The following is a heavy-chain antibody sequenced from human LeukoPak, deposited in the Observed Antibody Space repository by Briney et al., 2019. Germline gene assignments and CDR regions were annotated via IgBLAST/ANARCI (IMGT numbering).Heavy chain of an antibody. D-gene: IGHD4-11*01. CDR2: IIPIFGTA. V-gene: IGHV1-69*05. CDR1: GDIFNSYS. Sequence: ASVKVSCKASGDIFNSYSISWVRQAPGQGLEWMGGIIPIFGTANYAQKFQGRVTITTDESTSTAYTELSSLRSEDTAVYYCARFSNTPFEPAAAFDIWGQGTMVTVSS. CDR3: ARFSNTPFEPAAAFDI. J-gene: IGHJ3*02.